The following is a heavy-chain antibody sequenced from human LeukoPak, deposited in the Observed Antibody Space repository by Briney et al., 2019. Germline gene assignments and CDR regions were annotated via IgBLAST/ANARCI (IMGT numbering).Heavy chain of an antibody. V-gene: IGHV3-23*01. Sequence: GGSLRLSRAASGFTFSDHAMSWVRQPPGKGLEWVSGISGSGGSTYYADSVKGRFTISRDNSKNTLYLQMNSLRAEDTAVYYCAKGGVSVWSGSYYWGQGILVTVSS. CDR2: ISGSGGST. D-gene: IGHD1-26*01. J-gene: IGHJ4*02. CDR1: GFTFSDHA. CDR3: AKGGVSVWSGSYY.